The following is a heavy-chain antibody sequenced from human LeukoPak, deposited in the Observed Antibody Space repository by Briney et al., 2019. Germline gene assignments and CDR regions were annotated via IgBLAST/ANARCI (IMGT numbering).Heavy chain of an antibody. J-gene: IGHJ4*02. CDR3: ARDHSSSFDY. CDR2: IYYSGST. V-gene: IGHV4-59*01. D-gene: IGHD6-6*01. Sequence: PSETLSLTCTVSGGPISSYYWSWIRQPPGKGLEWIGYIYYSGSTNYNPSLKSRVTISVDTSKNQFSLKLSSVTAADTAVYYCARDHSSSFDYWGQGTLVTVSS. CDR1: GGPISSYY.